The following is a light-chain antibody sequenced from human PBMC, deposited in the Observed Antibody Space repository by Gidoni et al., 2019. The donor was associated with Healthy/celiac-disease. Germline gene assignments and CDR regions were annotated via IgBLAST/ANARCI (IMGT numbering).Light chain of an antibody. CDR1: SSNIGAGYD. J-gene: IGLJ2*01. V-gene: IGLV1-40*01. CDR2: GNS. Sequence: QSVLTHPPPVSGAPGQRVTISCTGSSSNIGAGYDVHWYQQLPGTAPKLLIDGNSNRPSGVPDRFSGSKSGTSASLAITGLQAEDEADYYCQSYDSSLSVVFGGGTKLTVL. CDR3: QSYDSSLSVV.